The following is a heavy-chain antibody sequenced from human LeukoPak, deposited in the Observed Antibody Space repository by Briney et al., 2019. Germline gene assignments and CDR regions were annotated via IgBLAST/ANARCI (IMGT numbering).Heavy chain of an antibody. J-gene: IGHJ6*02. CDR3: ARGPLMAYYYYYYGMDV. CDR2: INHSGST. Sequence: SETLSLTCAVYGGSFGGYYWSWIRQPPGKGLEWIGEINHSGSTNYNPSLKSRVTISVDTSKNQFSLKLSSVTAADTAVYYCARGPLMAYYYYYYGMDVWGQGTTVTVSS. D-gene: IGHD2-8*01. V-gene: IGHV4-34*01. CDR1: GGSFGGYY.